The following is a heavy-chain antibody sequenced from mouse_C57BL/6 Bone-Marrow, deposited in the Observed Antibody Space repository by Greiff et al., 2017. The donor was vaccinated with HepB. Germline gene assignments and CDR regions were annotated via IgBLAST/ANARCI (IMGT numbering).Heavy chain of an antibody. CDR3: ARETAQAWFAY. CDR2: IYPGSGNT. CDR1: GYTFTDYY. D-gene: IGHD3-2*02. J-gene: IGHJ3*01. V-gene: IGHV1-76*01. Sequence: QVQLQQSGAELVRPGASVKLSCKASGYTFTDYYINWVKQRPGQGLEWIARIYPGSGNTYYNEKFKGKATLTAEKSSSTAYMQLSSLTSEDSAVYFCARETAQAWFAYWGQGTLVTVSA.